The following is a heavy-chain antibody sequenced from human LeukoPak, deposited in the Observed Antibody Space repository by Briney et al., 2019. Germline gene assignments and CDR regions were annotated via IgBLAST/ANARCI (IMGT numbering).Heavy chain of an antibody. D-gene: IGHD6-19*01. CDR2: IGTAGDT. Sequence: GGSLRLSCAASGFTFSSYDMHWVRQATGKGLEWVSAIGTAGDTYYPGSVKGRFTISRENAKNSLYLQMNSLRAGDTAVYYCARGGWGSSGAYYFDYWGQGTLLTVSS. V-gene: IGHV3-13*01. J-gene: IGHJ4*02. CDR3: ARGGWGSSGAYYFDY. CDR1: GFTFSSYD.